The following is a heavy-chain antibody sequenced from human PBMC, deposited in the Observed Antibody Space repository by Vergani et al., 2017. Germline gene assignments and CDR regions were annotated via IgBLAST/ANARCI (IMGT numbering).Heavy chain of an antibody. CDR1: GDSIISRSYY. CDR3: ASGKYYSDSTSHFRGRYFDV. V-gene: IGHV4-39*01. Sequence: QLQLQESVPGLVKPSETLSLTCAVSGDSIISRSYYWGWIRQPPGKGLEWIGSIYNSGNGDSSSSLKSRVTISADTSKNQFSLRLTSVTAADTAVYYCASGKYYSDSTSHFRGRYFDVWGRGTLVTVPS. D-gene: IGHD3-16*01. J-gene: IGHJ2*01. CDR2: IYNSGNG.